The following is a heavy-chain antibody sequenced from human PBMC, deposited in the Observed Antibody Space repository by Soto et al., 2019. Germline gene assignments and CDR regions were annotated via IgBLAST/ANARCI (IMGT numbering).Heavy chain of an antibody. Sequence: PSETLSLTCTVSGGSISSDDYYWSWLRQPPGKGLEWIGYIYYSGSTYYNPSLKSRVTISVDTSKNQFSLKLSPVTAADTAVYYCAREMGYGSGRFDYWGQGTLVTVSS. J-gene: IGHJ4*02. CDR3: AREMGYGSGRFDY. CDR1: GGSISSDDYY. CDR2: IYYSGST. D-gene: IGHD3-10*01. V-gene: IGHV4-30-4*01.